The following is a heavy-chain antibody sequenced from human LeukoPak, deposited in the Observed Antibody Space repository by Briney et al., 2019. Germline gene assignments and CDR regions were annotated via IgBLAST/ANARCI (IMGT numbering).Heavy chain of an antibody. Sequence: PGGSLRLSCAASGFTLSGSAMHWVRQASGKGLEWVGRIRSKANSYATAYAASVKGRFTTSRDDSKNTAYLQMNSLKTEDTAVYYCTSYCSSTSCYGGYYYYGMDVWGQGTTVTVSS. J-gene: IGHJ6*02. CDR2: IRSKANSYAT. CDR3: TSYCSSTSCYGGYYYYGMDV. CDR1: GFTLSGSA. V-gene: IGHV3-73*01. D-gene: IGHD2-2*01.